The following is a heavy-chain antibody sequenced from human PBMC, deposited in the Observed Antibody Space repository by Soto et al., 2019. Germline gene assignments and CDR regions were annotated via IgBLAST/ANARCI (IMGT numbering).Heavy chain of an antibody. CDR3: ARDGEGSPGLYYYGMDV. D-gene: IGHD7-27*01. V-gene: IGHV3-33*01. Sequence: HPGGSLRLSCAASGFTFSSYGMHWVRQAPGKGLEWVAVIWYDGSNKYYADSVKGRFTISRDNSKNTLYLQMNSLRAEDTAVYYCARDGEGSPGLYYYGMDVWGQGTTVTVSS. CDR1: GFTFSSYG. J-gene: IGHJ6*02. CDR2: IWYDGSNK.